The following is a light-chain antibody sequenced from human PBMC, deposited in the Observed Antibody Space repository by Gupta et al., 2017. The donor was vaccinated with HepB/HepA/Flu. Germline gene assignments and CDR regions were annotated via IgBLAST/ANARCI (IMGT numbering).Light chain of an antibody. CDR2: GAS. J-gene: IGKJ2*01. V-gene: IGKV3-11*01. Sequence: VLTQSPATLSLSPGDRATLSCRASQSVSTYLAWYQQRPGQAPRLLIYGASNRATDLPARFSGGGSATDLTLTISSLEPDAFAVYYCQPSSHSMYTFGQGTKVDIK. CDR3: QPSSHSMYT. CDR1: QSVSTY.